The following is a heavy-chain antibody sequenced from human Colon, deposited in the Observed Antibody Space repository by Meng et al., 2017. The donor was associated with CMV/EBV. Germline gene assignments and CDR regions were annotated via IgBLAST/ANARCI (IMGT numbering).Heavy chain of an antibody. CDR2: IRYDGSNK. J-gene: IGHJ6*02. D-gene: IGHD1-26*01. CDR1: GFTFSSYG. V-gene: IGHV3-30*02. CDR3: AKDISPVGGATGYHGMDV. Sequence: GGSLRLSCAASGFTFSSYGIHWVRQAPGKGLEWVASIRYDGSNKYYADSVKGRFTISRDNAKNSLYLQMNGLRAEDTAVYYCAKDISPVGGATGYHGMDVWGQGTTVTVSS.